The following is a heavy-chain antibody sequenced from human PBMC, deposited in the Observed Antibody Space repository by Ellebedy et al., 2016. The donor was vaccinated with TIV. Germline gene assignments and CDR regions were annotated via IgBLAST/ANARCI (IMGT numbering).Heavy chain of an antibody. CDR2: IFHSGNI. J-gene: IGHJ6*02. Sequence: SETLSLXXTVSGGSIGTYYWTWIRQPQGRGLEWIGSIFHSGNIHYNPSLKGRLTMSVNSSKNQFSLNLSSVTAADTAVYYCARDTMTVWGEGWYYGMDVWGQGTTVTVSS. CDR3: ARDTMTVWGEGWYYGMDV. CDR1: GGSIGTYY. V-gene: IGHV4-59*01. D-gene: IGHD3-22*01.